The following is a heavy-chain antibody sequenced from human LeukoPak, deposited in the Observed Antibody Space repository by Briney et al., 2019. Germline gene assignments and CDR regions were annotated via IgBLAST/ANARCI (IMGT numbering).Heavy chain of an antibody. CDR3: ATTTLGGSYPFDY. Sequence: GGSLRLSCAASGFTFSSYAMHWVRQAPGKGLEWVAVISYDGSNKYYADSVKGRFTVSRDNSKNTLYLQMNSLRAEDTAVYYCATTTLGGSYPFDYWGQGTLVTVSS. D-gene: IGHD1-26*01. CDR1: GFTFSSYA. J-gene: IGHJ4*02. CDR2: ISYDGSNK. V-gene: IGHV3-30-3*01.